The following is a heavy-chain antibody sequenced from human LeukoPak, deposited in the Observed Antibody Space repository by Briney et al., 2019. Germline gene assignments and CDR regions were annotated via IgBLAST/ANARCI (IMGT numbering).Heavy chain of an antibody. Sequence: PGGSLRLSCAASGFTFSSYSMNWVRQAPGKGLEWVSSISSSSSYIYYADSVKGRFTISRDNAKNSLYLQMNSLRAEDTAVYYCARLAAAAPYYFDYWGQGTLVTVSS. CDR1: GFTFSSYS. CDR3: ARLAAAAPYYFDY. CDR2: ISSSSSYI. V-gene: IGHV3-21*01. J-gene: IGHJ4*02. D-gene: IGHD6-13*01.